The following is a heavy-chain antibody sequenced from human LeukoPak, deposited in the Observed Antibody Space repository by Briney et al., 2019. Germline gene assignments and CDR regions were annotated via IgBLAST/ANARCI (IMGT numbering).Heavy chain of an antibody. CDR1: GYIFNSYG. J-gene: IGHJ4*02. CDR2: ISAYNGNT. Sequence: ASVKVSCKASGYIFNSYGITWVRQGPGQGLEWMGWISAYNGNTHYAQKLQGRVTMTTDTSTSTVYMELRSLRSDDTAVYYCARGSPPRRNYDSRGYYSYYFDYWGQGTLVTVSS. D-gene: IGHD3-22*01. V-gene: IGHV1-18*01. CDR3: ARGSPPRRNYDSRGYYSYYFDY.